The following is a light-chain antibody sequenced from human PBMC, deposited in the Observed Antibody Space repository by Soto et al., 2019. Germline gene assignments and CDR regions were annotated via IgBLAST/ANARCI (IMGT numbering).Light chain of an antibody. J-gene: IGLJ1*01. V-gene: IGLV2-14*01. Sequence: ALTQPASVSGSPGQSITISCSGTISDFVLYNYVSWYQQHPGKAPKLMIYGVNNRPSGVSNRFSGSKSGNTASLTISGLQADDEADYYCSSYTTSSALQVFGTGTKVTVL. CDR2: GVN. CDR3: SSYTTSSALQV. CDR1: ISDFVLYNY.